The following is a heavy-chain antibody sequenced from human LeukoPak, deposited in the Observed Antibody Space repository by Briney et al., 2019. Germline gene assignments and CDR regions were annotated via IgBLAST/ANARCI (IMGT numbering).Heavy chain of an antibody. Sequence: SETLSLTCTVSGGSISSYYWGWIWQPPGKGLEWIGYIYYSGSTNYNPSLKSRVTISVDTSKNQFSLKLSSVTAADTAVYYCARGYSYGIDYWGQGTLVTVSS. J-gene: IGHJ4*02. CDR1: GGSISSYY. V-gene: IGHV4-59*01. CDR3: ARGYSYGIDY. D-gene: IGHD5-18*01. CDR2: IYYSGST.